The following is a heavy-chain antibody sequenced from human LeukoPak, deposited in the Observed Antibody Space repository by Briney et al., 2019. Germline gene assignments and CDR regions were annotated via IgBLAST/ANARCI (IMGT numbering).Heavy chain of an antibody. CDR1: GYTFTSYG. D-gene: IGHD6-13*01. V-gene: IGHV1-18*01. CDR3: ASGRGGSSSWYSTDY. Sequence: ASVKVSCKASGYTFTSYGISWVRQAPGQGLEWMGWISAYNGNTNYAQKLQGRVTMTRDTSTSTVYMELSSLRSEDTAVYYCASGRGGSSSWYSTDYWGQGTLVTVSS. J-gene: IGHJ4*02. CDR2: ISAYNGNT.